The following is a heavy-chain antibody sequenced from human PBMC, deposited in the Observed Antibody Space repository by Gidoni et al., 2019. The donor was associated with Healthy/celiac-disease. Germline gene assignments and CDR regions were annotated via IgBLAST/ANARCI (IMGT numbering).Heavy chain of an antibody. CDR2: ISSSSSTI. V-gene: IGHV3-48*02. CDR1: GFTFSSYS. J-gene: IGHJ2*01. D-gene: IGHD6-13*01. CDR3: ARDAQGIAAAGGWSGEFDL. Sequence: GESGGGLVQPGGSLRLSCAASGFTFSSYSMNWVRQAPGKGLEWVSYISSSSSTIYYADSVKGRFTISRDNAKNSLYLQMNSLRDEDTAVYYCARDAQGIAAAGGWSGEFDLWGRGTLVTVSS.